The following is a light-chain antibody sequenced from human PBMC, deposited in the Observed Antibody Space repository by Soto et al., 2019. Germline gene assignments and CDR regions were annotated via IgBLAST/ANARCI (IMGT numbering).Light chain of an antibody. Sequence: DVVMTQSPLSLPVTLGQPASISCRSSQSLVYSDGNTYLNWFQQRPGQSPRRLIYRVSNWDSGVADSFSGSESGANVTLEISGVEAEDVRVYYCMQGTHWVALTFGGGTKVEVK. CDR3: MQGTHWVALT. CDR1: QSLVYSDGNTY. CDR2: RVS. J-gene: IGKJ4*01. V-gene: IGKV2D-30*01.